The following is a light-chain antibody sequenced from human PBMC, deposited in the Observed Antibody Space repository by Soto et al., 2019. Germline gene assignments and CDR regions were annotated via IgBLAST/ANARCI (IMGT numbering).Light chain of an antibody. CDR3: QQYGSSGT. J-gene: IGKJ1*01. Sequence: ELVMTQSPATLSVSPGERATLSCRASQSVSNNYLAWYQQKPGQAPRLLIYGVSTRATGIPARFSGSGSGTDFTLTISRLEPEDFAVYYCQQYGSSGTFGQGTKVDIK. CDR2: GVS. V-gene: IGKV3-20*01. CDR1: QSVSNNY.